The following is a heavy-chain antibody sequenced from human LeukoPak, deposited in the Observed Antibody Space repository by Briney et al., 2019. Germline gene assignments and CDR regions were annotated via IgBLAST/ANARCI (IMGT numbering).Heavy chain of an antibody. CDR1: GFTFSSYA. CDR2: ISSNGGST. Sequence: PGGSLRLSCSASGFTFSSYAMHWVRQAPGKGLEYVSAISSNGGSTYYADSVRGRFTISRDNSKNTMYLQMNNLRAEDTAICYCAKDRDCSSTCCYVFANWGQGTLVTVSS. J-gene: IGHJ4*02. D-gene: IGHD2-2*01. CDR3: AKDRDCSSTCCYVFAN. V-gene: IGHV3-64*04.